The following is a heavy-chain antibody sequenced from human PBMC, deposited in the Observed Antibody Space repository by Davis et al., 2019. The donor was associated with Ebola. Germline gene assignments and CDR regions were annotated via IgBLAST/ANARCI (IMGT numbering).Heavy chain of an antibody. V-gene: IGHV4-59*11. J-gene: IGHJ4*02. CDR2: IYDSGRT. D-gene: IGHD3-3*01. CDR3: VRFGFGAF. CDR1: DGSISTHY. Sequence: PGGSLRLSCTFSDGSISTHYWNWIRQPPGKGLEWIGIIYDSGRTNYNPSLKSRVTISGDTSKNQFFLKLTSVTAADTAVYYCVRFGFGAFWGQGIPVTVSS.